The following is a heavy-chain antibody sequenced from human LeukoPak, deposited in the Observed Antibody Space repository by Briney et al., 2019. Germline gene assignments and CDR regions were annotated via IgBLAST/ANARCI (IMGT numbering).Heavy chain of an antibody. Sequence: GGSLRLSCAASGFIFINYAMSWVRQAPGKGLEWVSIISGSGGSTYYADSVKGRFTISRDSSKNTLYLQMNSLRAEDTAVYYCAKVHRVGATSFDYWGQGTLVTVSS. CDR1: GFIFINYA. CDR3: AKVHRVGATSFDY. D-gene: IGHD1-26*01. CDR2: ISGSGGST. V-gene: IGHV3-23*01. J-gene: IGHJ4*02.